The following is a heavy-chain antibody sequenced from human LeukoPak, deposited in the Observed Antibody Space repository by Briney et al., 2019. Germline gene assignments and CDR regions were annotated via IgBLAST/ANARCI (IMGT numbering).Heavy chain of an antibody. CDR1: GYTFTSYG. V-gene: IGHV1-18*01. CDR3: ARDRENFDWLLFPDY. CDR2: ISAYNGNT. J-gene: IGHJ4*02. Sequence: EASVKVSCKASGYTFTSYGISWVRQAPGQGLEWMGWISAYNGNTNYAQKLQGRVTMTTDTSTGTAYMELRSLRSDDTAVYYCARDRENFDWLLFPDYWGQGTLVTVSS. D-gene: IGHD3-9*01.